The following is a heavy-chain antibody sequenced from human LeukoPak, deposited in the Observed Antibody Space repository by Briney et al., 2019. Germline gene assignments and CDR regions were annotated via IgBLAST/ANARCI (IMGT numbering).Heavy chain of an antibody. CDR2: ITYDGYYK. J-gene: IGHJ4*02. CDR1: GFTFSTYG. CDR3: ARDLSPVVRASPMGY. V-gene: IGHV3-30*03. D-gene: IGHD3-10*01. Sequence: PGTSLRLSCAASGFTFSTYGMHWVRQAPGKGLEWVALITYDGYYKYYSDSVKGRFTISSDTSKNTLPLQMNSLRAEDTAVYYCARDLSPVVRASPMGYWGQGTLVTVS.